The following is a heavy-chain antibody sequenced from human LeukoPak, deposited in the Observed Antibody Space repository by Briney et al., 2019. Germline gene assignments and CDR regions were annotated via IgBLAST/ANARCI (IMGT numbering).Heavy chain of an antibody. CDR2: VGTVGDT. J-gene: IGHJ6*04. Sequence: GGSLRLSCAASGFTFSSYDMHWVRQVTGKGLEWVSAVGTVGDTYYPGSVKGRFTVSRDNSKNTLYLQMNSLRAEDTAVYYCAKDSGSGSYSYYYYYGMDVWGKGTTVTVSS. D-gene: IGHD3-10*01. CDR3: AKDSGSGSYSYYYYYGMDV. CDR1: GFTFSSYD. V-gene: IGHV3-13*01.